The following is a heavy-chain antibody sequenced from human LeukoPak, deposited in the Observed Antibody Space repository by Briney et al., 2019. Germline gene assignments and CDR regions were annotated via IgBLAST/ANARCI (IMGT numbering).Heavy chain of an antibody. V-gene: IGHV3-21*01. CDR1: GFTFSSYS. J-gene: IGHJ3*02. D-gene: IGHD3-3*01. Sequence: GGSLRLSCAASGFTFSSYSMHWVRQAPGKGLEWVSSISSSSSYIYYADSVKGRLTISRDNAKNSLYLQMNSLRVEDTAVYYCARSMVGEWLILALDIWGQGTKVTVSS. CDR2: ISSSSSYI. CDR3: ARSMVGEWLILALDI.